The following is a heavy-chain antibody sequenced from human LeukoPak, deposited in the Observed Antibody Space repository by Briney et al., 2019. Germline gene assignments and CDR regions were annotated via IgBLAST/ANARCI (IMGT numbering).Heavy chain of an antibody. CDR2: ISAYNGNT. D-gene: IGHD1-26*01. V-gene: IGHV1-18*01. J-gene: IGHJ3*02. Sequence: ASVKVSCKASGYTFTSCGISWVRQAPGQGLEWMGWISAYNGNTNYAQKLQGRVTMTTDTSTSTAYMELRSLRSDDTAVYYCALIVGATPNDAFDIWGQGTMVTVSS. CDR3: ALIVGATPNDAFDI. CDR1: GYTFTSCG.